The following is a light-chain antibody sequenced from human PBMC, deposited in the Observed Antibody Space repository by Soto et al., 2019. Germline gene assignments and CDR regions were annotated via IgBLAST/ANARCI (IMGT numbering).Light chain of an antibody. J-gene: IGKJ3*01. V-gene: IGKV1-27*01. CDR1: QDIRTV. Sequence: DIQMTQSPTSLSASVGDRVTITCRASQDIRTVVAWYQQKPGKAPKLLIYAASTLQSGVPSRFSGSGSGTDFTLTINSLQPEDVATYYCQKYSSVPVFGPGTKVEIK. CDR3: QKYSSVPV. CDR2: AAS.